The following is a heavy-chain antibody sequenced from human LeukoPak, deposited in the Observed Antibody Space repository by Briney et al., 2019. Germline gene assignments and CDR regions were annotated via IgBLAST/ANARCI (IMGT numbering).Heavy chain of an antibody. D-gene: IGHD6-13*01. V-gene: IGHV4-59*01. CDR3: ARADSGWYGGRLFEF. CDR2: ISESGST. J-gene: IGHJ4*02. Sequence: SETLSLTCTVSGGSISFYHWSWIRQSPGKELEWIGDISESGSTNYMPSLKSRVTISVDTSNQFSLKLSSVTAADTAVYYCARADSGWYGGRLFEFWGPGALVAVSS. CDR1: GGSISFYH.